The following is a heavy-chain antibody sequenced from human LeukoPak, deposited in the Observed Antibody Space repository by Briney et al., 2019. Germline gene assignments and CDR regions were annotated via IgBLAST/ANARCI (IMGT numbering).Heavy chain of an antibody. Sequence: PGGSLRLSCGASGFTFSSFEVNWVRLAPGKGLEWVSYISPSGTARYYADSVRGRFIISRDNAMKSLYLQMNSLRAEDTAVYYCTRDGHSSTWYANFDYWGQGILVTVSS. CDR1: GFTFSSFE. J-gene: IGHJ4*02. CDR3: TRDGHSSTWYANFDY. V-gene: IGHV3-48*03. D-gene: IGHD6-13*01. CDR2: ISPSGTAR.